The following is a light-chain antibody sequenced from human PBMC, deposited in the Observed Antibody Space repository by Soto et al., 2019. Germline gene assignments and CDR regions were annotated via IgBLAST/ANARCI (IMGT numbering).Light chain of an antibody. CDR3: AAWDDSLSGIVV. Sequence: QSVLTKPPPMSGTPGQRVTISCSGSSSNIGSYTVSWYQQLPGTAPKFLIYSNDQRPSGVPDRFSGSKSGTSASLAISGLQSEDEATYYCAAWDDSLSGIVVFGGGTKLTVL. J-gene: IGLJ2*01. CDR1: SSNIGSYT. CDR2: SND. V-gene: IGLV1-44*01.